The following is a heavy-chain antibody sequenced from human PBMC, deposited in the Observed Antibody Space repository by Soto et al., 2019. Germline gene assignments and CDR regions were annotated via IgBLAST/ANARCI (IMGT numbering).Heavy chain of an antibody. CDR2: IIPIFGTA. J-gene: IGHJ3*02. CDR3: ARPKCGGDCYSYAFDI. Sequence: QVQLVQSGAEVKKPGSSVKVSCKASGGTFSSYAISWVRQAPGQGLEWMGGIIPIFGTANYAQKFQGRVTITADKSTSTAYMELSSLRSVDTAVYYCARPKCGGDCYSYAFDIWGQGTMVTVSS. D-gene: IGHD2-21*02. CDR1: GGTFSSYA. V-gene: IGHV1-69*06.